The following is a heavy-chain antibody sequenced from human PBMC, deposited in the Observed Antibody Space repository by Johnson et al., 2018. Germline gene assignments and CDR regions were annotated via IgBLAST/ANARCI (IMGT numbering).Heavy chain of an antibody. Sequence: QVQLVESGAEVKKPGSSVKVSCKASGGTFSSYAISWVRQAPGQGLEWMGGIIPIFGTANYAQKFQGRVTITADESTSTADMGLSSLRSEDTAVYCCASDWLFSGASRVYSELGEPKDAFAIWCQGTMVTVSS. D-gene: IGHD3-22*01. CDR2: IIPIFGTA. CDR3: ASDWLFSGASRVYSELGEPKDAFAI. V-gene: IGHV1-69*01. J-gene: IGHJ3*02. CDR1: GGTFSSYA.